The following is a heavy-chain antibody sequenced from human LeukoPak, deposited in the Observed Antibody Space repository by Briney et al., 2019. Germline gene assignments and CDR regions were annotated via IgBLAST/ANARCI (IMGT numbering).Heavy chain of an antibody. Sequence: GASVKVSCKASGYTFTSYGISWVRQAPGQGLEWMGWISAYNGNTNYAQKLQGRVTMTTDTSTSTAYMELRSLRSDDTAVYYCARDHGGEVINNWFDPWGQGTLVTVSS. CDR2: ISAYNGNT. CDR3: ARDHGGEVINNWFDP. CDR1: GYTFTSYG. J-gene: IGHJ5*02. V-gene: IGHV1-18*01. D-gene: IGHD3-10*01.